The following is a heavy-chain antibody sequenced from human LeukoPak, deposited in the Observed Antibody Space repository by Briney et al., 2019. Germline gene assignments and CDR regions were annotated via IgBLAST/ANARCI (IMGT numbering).Heavy chain of an antibody. V-gene: IGHV3-23*01. D-gene: IGHD2-15*01. CDR3: AKDKFAPCSGGSCYSGFDY. CDR2: ISGSGGST. CDR1: GFTFSNAW. Sequence: GGSLRLSCAASGFTFSNAWMSWVRQAPGKGLEWVSAISGSGGSTYYADSVKGRFTISRDNSKNTLYLQMNSLRAEDTAVYYCAKDKFAPCSGGSCYSGFDYWGQGTLVTVSS. J-gene: IGHJ4*02.